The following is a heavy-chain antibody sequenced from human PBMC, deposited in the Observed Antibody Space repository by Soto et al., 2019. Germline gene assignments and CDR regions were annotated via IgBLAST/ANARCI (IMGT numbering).Heavy chain of an antibody. V-gene: IGHV4-34*01. CDR1: GGSFSGYY. CDR3: ARNSTYYYDSSGYYYHYYFDY. D-gene: IGHD3-22*01. Sequence: PSETLSLTCAVYGGSFSGYYWSWIRQPPGKGLEWIGEINHSGSTNYNPSLKSRVTISVDTSKNQFSLNLSSVTAADTAVYYCARNSTYYYDSSGYYYHYYFDYWGQGTLVTVSS. CDR2: INHSGST. J-gene: IGHJ4*02.